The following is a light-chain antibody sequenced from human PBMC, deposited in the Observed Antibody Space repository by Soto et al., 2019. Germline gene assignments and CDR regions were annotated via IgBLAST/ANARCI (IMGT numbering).Light chain of an antibody. J-gene: IGKJ2*01. V-gene: IGKV3-20*01. CDR1: QSVSSTY. Sequence: EIVLTQSPGTLSLSPGKRSTLSCRASQSVSSTYLAWYQQKPGQAPRLLIYGASSRATGIPDRFSGSGSGTDFTLTISRLEPEDFAVYYWQQYGISPRTFGQGTKLEIK. CDR2: GAS. CDR3: QQYGISPRT.